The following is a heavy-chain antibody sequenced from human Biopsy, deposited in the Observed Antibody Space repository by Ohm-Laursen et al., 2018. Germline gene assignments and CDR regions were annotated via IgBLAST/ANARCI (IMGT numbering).Heavy chain of an antibody. CDR3: ARVGAGAPSIDYFDY. Sequence: SETLSLTCIVSGGSIGSFFWSWIRQPPGKGLEWIGYIYYSGSTNYNPSLRSRVTISVDRSKNQFSLELSSVTAADTAVYYCARVGAGAPSIDYFDYWGQGALVTVSS. CDR1: GGSIGSFF. V-gene: IGHV4-59*01. D-gene: IGHD1-26*01. CDR2: IYYSGST. J-gene: IGHJ4*02.